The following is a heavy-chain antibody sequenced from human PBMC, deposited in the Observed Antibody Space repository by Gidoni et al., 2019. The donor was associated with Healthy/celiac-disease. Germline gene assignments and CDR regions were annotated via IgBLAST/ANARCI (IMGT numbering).Heavy chain of an antibody. CDR3: AACSGGSCYDDAFDI. CDR2: IVVGSGNT. Sequence: QMQLVQSGPEVKKPGTSVKVSCKDSGFTFTSSAVQWVRQARGQRLEWIGWIVVGSGNTNYAQKFQERVTITRDMSTSTAYMELSSLRSEDTAVYYCAACSGGSCYDDAFDIWGQGTMVTVSS. V-gene: IGHV1-58*01. J-gene: IGHJ3*02. D-gene: IGHD2-15*01. CDR1: GFTFTSSA.